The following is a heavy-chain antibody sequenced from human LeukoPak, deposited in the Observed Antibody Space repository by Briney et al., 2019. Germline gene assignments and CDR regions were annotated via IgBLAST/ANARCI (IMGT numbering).Heavy chain of an antibody. CDR3: AKYSGSYYYPPNWDS. CDR1: GFTFSNAW. Sequence: PGGSLRLSCAASGFTFSNAWMNWVRQAPGKGLEWVSGISGSGSSTYYADPVKGRFTLSRDYPKNTLYLQMNSLRAEDTAVYFCAKYSGSYYYPPNWDSWGQGTLVTVSS. D-gene: IGHD1-26*01. V-gene: IGHV3-23*01. CDR2: ISGSGSST. J-gene: IGHJ4*02.